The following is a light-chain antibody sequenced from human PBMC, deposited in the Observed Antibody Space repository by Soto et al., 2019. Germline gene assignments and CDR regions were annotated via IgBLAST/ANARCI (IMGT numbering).Light chain of an antibody. V-gene: IGLV2-14*01. J-gene: IGLJ1*01. CDR3: CSYIGHYIYV. CDR1: SSDVGAYNY. CDR2: EVT. Sequence: QSVLTQPASVSGSPGQSITISCTGTSSDVGAYNYVSWYQHHPGKAPKLMIYEVTNRPSGVSNRFSGSKSGNTASLTISGLQAEDEADYYCCSYIGHYIYVFGTGTKVTVL.